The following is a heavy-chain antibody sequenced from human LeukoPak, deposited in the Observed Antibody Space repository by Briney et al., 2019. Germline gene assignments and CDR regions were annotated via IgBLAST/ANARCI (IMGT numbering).Heavy chain of an antibody. CDR3: ARPPLPDYYYGMDV. J-gene: IGHJ6*02. CDR2: IIPIFGTA. V-gene: IGHV1-69*13. Sequence: ASVKVSCKASGGTFSSYAISWVRQAPGQGLEWMGGIIPIFGTANYAQKFQGRVTITADESTSTAYMEPSSLRSEDTAVYYCARPPLPDYYYGMDVWGQGTTVTVSS. CDR1: GGTFSSYA.